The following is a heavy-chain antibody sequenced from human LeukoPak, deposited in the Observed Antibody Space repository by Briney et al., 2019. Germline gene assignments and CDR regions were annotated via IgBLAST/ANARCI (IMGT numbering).Heavy chain of an antibody. CDR1: GYTFIRYY. Sequence: GASVKVSCKASGYTFIRYYIHWVQQAPGQGLEWMGIVNPSGDSTNYAQKFQGRVTMTRDTSTSTVYMELSSLRSEDTAVYYCARVRYFDWFNFDYWGQGTLVTVSS. CDR2: VNPSGDST. V-gene: IGHV1-46*01. J-gene: IGHJ4*02. D-gene: IGHD3-9*01. CDR3: ARVRYFDWFNFDY.